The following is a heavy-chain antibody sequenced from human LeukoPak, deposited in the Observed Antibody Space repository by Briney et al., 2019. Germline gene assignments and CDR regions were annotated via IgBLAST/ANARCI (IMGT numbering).Heavy chain of an antibody. D-gene: IGHD3-22*01. CDR1: GGTFSSYA. Sequence: SVKVSCKASGGTFSSYAISWVRQAPGQGLEWMGGIIPIFGTANYAQKFQGRVTITADESTSTAYMELSSLRSEDTAVYYCSSASSCYYPPYYYMDVWGKGTTVTVSS. CDR3: SSASSCYYPPYYYMDV. CDR2: IIPIFGTA. V-gene: IGHV1-69*01. J-gene: IGHJ6*03.